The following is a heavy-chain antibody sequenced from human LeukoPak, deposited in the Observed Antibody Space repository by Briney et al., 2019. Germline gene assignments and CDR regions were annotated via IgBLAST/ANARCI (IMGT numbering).Heavy chain of an antibody. CDR1: GYTFTGYY. CDR3: ARSNTVVPPYYYYYMDV. D-gene: IGHD4-23*01. CDR2: INPNSGGT. Sequence: ASVKVSCKASGYTFTGYYMHWVRQAPGQGLEWMGWINPNSGGTNYAQKFQGRVTMTRDTAISTAYMELSRLRSDDTAVYYCARSNTVVPPYYYYYMDVWGKGTTVTVSS. V-gene: IGHV1-2*02. J-gene: IGHJ6*03.